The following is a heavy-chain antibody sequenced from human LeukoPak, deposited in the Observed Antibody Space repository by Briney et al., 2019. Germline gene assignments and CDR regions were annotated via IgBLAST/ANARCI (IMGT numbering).Heavy chain of an antibody. CDR3: ARAKGGDWGNDAFDI. CDR2: IYYSGST. Sequence: PSETLSLTCTVSGGSISSYYWSWIRQPPGKGLGWIGYIYYSGSTNYNPSLKSRVTISVDTSKNQFSLKLSSATAADTAVYYCARAKGGDWGNDAFDIWGQGTMVTVSS. J-gene: IGHJ3*02. D-gene: IGHD2-21*02. V-gene: IGHV4-59*01. CDR1: GGSISSYY.